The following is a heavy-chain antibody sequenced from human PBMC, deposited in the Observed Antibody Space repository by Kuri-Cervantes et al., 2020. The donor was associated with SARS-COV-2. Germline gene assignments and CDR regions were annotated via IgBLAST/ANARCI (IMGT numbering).Heavy chain of an antibody. J-gene: IGHJ3*02. CDR1: GFTFSSYG. V-gene: IGHV3-33*06. Sequence: KSLQISCPASGFTFSSYGMHWVRQAPGKGLEWVAVIWYDGSNKYYADSVKGRFTISRDNSKNTLYLQMNSLRAEDTAVYYCAKVWSDSSFFRGTGGDAFDIWGQGTMVTVSS. CDR2: IWYDGSNK. CDR3: AKVWSDSSFFRGTGGDAFDI. D-gene: IGHD3-22*01.